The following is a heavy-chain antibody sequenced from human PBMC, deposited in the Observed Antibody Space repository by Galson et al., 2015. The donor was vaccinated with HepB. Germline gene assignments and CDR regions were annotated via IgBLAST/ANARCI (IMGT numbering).Heavy chain of an antibody. Sequence: QSGAEVKKPGESLRISCKGSGYSFTSYWITWVRQMPGKGLEWMGTIDPSDSYTKYSPPFQGHVTISTDKSTGTAYLQWSSLEASDTAIYYCARMGLVAAGNNWFDPWGQGTLVTVSS. CDR1: GYSFTSYW. D-gene: IGHD6-13*01. V-gene: IGHV5-10-1*01. CDR3: ARMGLVAAGNNWFDP. CDR2: IDPSDSYT. J-gene: IGHJ5*02.